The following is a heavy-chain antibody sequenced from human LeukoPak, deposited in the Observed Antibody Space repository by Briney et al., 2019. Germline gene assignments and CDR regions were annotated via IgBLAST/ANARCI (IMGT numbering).Heavy chain of an antibody. V-gene: IGHV4-34*01. CDR3: ARRAAYCGGDCYSVNPFDY. Sequence: SETLSLTCAVYGGSFSGYYWSWIRQPPGKGLEGIGEINHSGSTNYNPSLKSRVTISVDTSKNQFSLKLSSVTAADTAVYYCARRAAYCGGDCYSVNPFDYWGQGTLVTVSS. CDR1: GGSFSGYY. J-gene: IGHJ4*02. CDR2: INHSGST. D-gene: IGHD2-21*02.